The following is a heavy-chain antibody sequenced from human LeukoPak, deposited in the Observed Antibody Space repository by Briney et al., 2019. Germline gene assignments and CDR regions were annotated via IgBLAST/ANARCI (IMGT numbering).Heavy chain of an antibody. J-gene: IGHJ4*02. Sequence: GGSLRLSCAASGFTFNTYALHWVRQAPGKGLEWVAVVSYDGGAKYYADSVKGRFTISRDNSKNTVDLQMYSLRAEDSAVYYCARSLGSGWIHLVEYWGQGTLVTVS. V-gene: IGHV3-30*03. CDR2: VSYDGGAK. CDR1: GFTFNTYA. CDR3: ARSLGSGWIHLVEY. D-gene: IGHD6-19*01.